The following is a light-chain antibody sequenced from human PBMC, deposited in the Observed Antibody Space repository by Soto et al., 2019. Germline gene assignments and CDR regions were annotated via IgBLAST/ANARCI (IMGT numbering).Light chain of an antibody. CDR1: QSVSSSY. CDR2: GAS. Sequence: EIVLTQSPGTLSLSPGERATLSCRASQSVSSSYLAWYQQKPGQAPRLLIYGASSSANGIPDRFSGSVSGTDFTLTISRLEPEDFAVYYCHQYDSSPPTFGGGTKVDIK. CDR3: HQYDSSPPT. V-gene: IGKV3-20*01. J-gene: IGKJ4*01.